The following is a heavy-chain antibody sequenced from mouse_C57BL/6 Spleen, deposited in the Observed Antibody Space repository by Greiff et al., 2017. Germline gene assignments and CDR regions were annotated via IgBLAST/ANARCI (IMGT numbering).Heavy chain of an antibody. V-gene: IGHV1-50*01. CDR2: IDPSDSYT. Sequence: QVQLKQPGAELVKPGASVKLSCKASGYTFTSYWMQWVKQRPGQGLEWIGEIDPSDSYTNYNQKFKGKATLTVDTSSRTAYMQLSSLTSEDSAVYYGAIYYGSSYFAYWGQGTLVTVSA. D-gene: IGHD1-1*01. J-gene: IGHJ3*01. CDR1: GYTFTSYW. CDR3: AIYYGSSYFAY.